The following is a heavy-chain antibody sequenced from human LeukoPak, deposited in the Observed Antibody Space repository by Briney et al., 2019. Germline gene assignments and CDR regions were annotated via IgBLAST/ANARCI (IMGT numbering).Heavy chain of an antibody. V-gene: IGHV3-64*01. J-gene: IGHJ6*03. CDR2: ISSNGGST. CDR1: GFTFSSYA. CDR3: AREWSHGDYVLGYYYYYMDV. D-gene: IGHD4-17*01. Sequence: GGSLRLSCAASGFTFSSYAMHWVRQAPGKGLEYVSAISSNGGSTYYANSVKGRFTISRDNSKNTLYLQMGSLRAEDMAVYYCAREWSHGDYVLGYYYYYMDVWGKGTTVTISS.